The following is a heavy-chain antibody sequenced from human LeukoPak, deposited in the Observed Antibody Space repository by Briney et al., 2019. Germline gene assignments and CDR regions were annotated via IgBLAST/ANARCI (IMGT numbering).Heavy chain of an antibody. D-gene: IGHD2-8*01. Sequence: SETLSLTCTVSGGSISSYYWSWIRQPPGKGLEWIGYIYYSGSTNCNPSLKSRVTISVDTSKNQFSLKLSSVTAADTAVYYCARDRRNCTNGVCYYYYYMDVWGKGTTVTVSS. CDR1: GGSISSYY. V-gene: IGHV4-59*01. CDR2: IYYSGST. CDR3: ARDRRNCTNGVCYYYYYMDV. J-gene: IGHJ6*03.